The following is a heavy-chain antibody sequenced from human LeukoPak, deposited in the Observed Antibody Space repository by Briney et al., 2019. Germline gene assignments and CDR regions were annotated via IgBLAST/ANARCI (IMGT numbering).Heavy chain of an antibody. V-gene: IGHV4-34*01. D-gene: IGHD6-19*01. CDR1: GGSFSGYY. CDR3: ARQSAVAGTSFDY. CDR2: INHSGST. Sequence: SETLSLTCAVYGGSFSGYYWSWIRQPPGKGLEWIGEINHSGSTNYNPSLKSRVTISVDTSKNQFSLKLSSVTAADTAVYYCARQSAVAGTSFDYWGQGTLVTVSS. J-gene: IGHJ4*02.